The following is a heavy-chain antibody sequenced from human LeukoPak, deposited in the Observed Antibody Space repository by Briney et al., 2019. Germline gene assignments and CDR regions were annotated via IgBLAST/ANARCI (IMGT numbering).Heavy chain of an antibody. J-gene: IGHJ4*02. V-gene: IGHV3-30*02. D-gene: IGHD5-24*01. CDR2: IRYDGSNK. CDR3: AKDLWMATIRAPAY. Sequence: AGGSLRRSCAASGFTFSSYGIHWVRQAPGKGLEWGALIRYDGSNKYYADSVKGRFTISRDNSKNTLYLQMNSLRAEDTAVYYCAKDLWMATIRAPAYWGQGTLVTVSS. CDR1: GFTFSSYG.